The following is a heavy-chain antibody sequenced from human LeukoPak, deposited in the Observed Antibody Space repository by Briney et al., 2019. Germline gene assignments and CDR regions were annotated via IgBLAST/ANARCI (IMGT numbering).Heavy chain of an antibody. CDR2: IYYTGST. V-gene: IGHV4-39*01. CDR3: ARAPLYSSGWSFDY. Sequence: GSLRLSCAASGFTFRTYWMSWVRQPPGKGLEWIGSIYYTGSTYYNPSLKSRVTISVDTSKNQFSLKLSSVTAADTAVYYCARAPLYSSGWSFDYWGQGTLVTVSS. D-gene: IGHD6-19*01. J-gene: IGHJ4*02. CDR1: GFTFRTYW.